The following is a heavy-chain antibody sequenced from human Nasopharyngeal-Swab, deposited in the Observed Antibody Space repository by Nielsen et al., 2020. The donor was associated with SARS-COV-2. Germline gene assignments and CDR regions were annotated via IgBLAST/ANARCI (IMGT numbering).Heavy chain of an antibody. CDR3: TTGRYSSGWRGKTYYFDY. Sequence: WIRQPPGKGLEWVGRIKSKTDGGTTDYAAPVKGRFTISRDDSKNTLCLQMNSLKTEDTAVYYCTTGRYSSGWRGKTYYFDYWGQGTLVPSPQ. D-gene: IGHD6-19*01. J-gene: IGHJ4*02. V-gene: IGHV3-15*01. CDR2: IKSKTDGGTT.